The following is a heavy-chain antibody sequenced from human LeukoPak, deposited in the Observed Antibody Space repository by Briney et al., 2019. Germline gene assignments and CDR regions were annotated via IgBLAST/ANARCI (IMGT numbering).Heavy chain of an antibody. J-gene: IGHJ6*02. CDR1: GFTFSSYG. V-gene: IGHV3-30*03. CDR3: ARDLGGVVVATLYYGMDV. D-gene: IGHD2-15*01. CDR2: ISYDGSNK. Sequence: GGSLRLSCAASGFTFSSYGMHWVRQAPGKGLEWVAVISYDGSNKYYADSVKGRFTISRDNSKNTLYLQMNSLRAEDTAVYYCARDLGGVVVATLYYGMDVWGQGTTVTVSS.